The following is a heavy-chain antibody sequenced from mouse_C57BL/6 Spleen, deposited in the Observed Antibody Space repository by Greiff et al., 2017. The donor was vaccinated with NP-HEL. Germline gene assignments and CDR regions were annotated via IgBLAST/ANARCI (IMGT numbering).Heavy chain of an antibody. D-gene: IGHD1-1*01. CDR3: ARDYYGSSSYLYFDV. V-gene: IGHV1-52*01. J-gene: IGHJ1*03. Sequence: QVQLKQPGAELVRPGSSVKLSCKASGYTFTSYWMHWVKQRPIQGLEWIGNIDPSDSETHYNQKFKDKATLTVDKSSSTAYMQLSSLTSEDSAVYYCARDYYGSSSYLYFDVWGTGTTVTVSS. CDR1: GYTFTSYW. CDR2: IDPSDSET.